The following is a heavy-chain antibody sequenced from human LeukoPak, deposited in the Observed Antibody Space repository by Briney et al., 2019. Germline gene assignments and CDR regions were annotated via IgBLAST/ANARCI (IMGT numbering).Heavy chain of an antibody. CDR1: GYTFTSYY. D-gene: IGHD3-22*01. J-gene: IGHJ3*02. CDR2: INPNGGST. Sequence: ASVKVSCKASGYTFTSYYMHWVRQAPGQGLEWMGVINPNGGSTRYAQKFQGRVTMTRDTSTSTVYMELSSLRSEDTAVYYCARDSLPPTIFNGCYYDSSGRDCMPHAFDIWGQGTMVTVSS. V-gene: IGHV1-46*01. CDR3: ARDSLPPTIFNGCYYDSSGRDCMPHAFDI.